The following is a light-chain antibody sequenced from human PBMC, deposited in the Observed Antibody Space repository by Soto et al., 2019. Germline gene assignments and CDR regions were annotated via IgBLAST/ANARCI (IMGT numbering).Light chain of an antibody. CDR3: HQYGTSPQT. CDR2: DAS. V-gene: IGKV3-20*01. J-gene: IGKJ1*01. CDR1: QSVSNTH. Sequence: EIMLTQSPGSLSLSPGESPTLSCRASQSVSNTHVAWYQQRPGQAPRLLIYDASRRDIGVPDRFSGSGSGTDFTLTISGLEPEDFAVYFCHQYGTSPQTFGQGSKVDIK.